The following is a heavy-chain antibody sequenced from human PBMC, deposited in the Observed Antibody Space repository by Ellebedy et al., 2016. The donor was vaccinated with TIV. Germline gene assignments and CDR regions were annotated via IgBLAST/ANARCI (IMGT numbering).Heavy chain of an antibody. CDR3: ARGKSDHDESSGHSYVHWFDP. CDR1: GFTFSNYW. V-gene: IGHV3-7*01. J-gene: IGHJ5*02. D-gene: IGHD3-22*01. Sequence: GESLKISCAASGFTFSNYWMNWVRRAPGKGMEWVASINQDGSYKYYADSLKGRFPVSRDNDKTSVYLQMNSLRVEDAAVYYCARGKSDHDESSGHSYVHWFDPWGQGTLVTVSS. CDR2: INQDGSYK.